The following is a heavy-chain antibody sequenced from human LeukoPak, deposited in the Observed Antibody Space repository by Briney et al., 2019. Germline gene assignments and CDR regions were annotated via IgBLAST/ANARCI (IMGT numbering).Heavy chain of an antibody. CDR1: GGTFSSYA. CDR3: ARVATWDSSSWYD. CDR2: IIPIFGTA. Sequence: GASVKVSCKASGGTFSSYAISWVRQAPGQGLEWMGGIIPIFGTANYAQKFQGRVTITADESPSTAYMELSSLRSEDTAVYYCARVATWDSSSWYDWGQGTLVTVSS. D-gene: IGHD6-13*01. V-gene: IGHV1-69*01. J-gene: IGHJ4*02.